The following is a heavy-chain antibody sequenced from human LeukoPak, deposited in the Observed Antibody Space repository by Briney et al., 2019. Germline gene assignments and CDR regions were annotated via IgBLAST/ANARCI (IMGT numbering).Heavy chain of an antibody. CDR1: GGSISSYY. D-gene: IGHD6-6*01. Sequence: SETLSLTCTVSGGSISSYYWSWIQQPPGKGLEWIGYIYYSGSTNYNPSLKSRVTISVDTSKNQFSLKLSSVTAADTAVYYCARTLAARTDFDYWGQGTLVTVSS. V-gene: IGHV4-59*01. CDR3: ARTLAARTDFDY. J-gene: IGHJ4*02. CDR2: IYYSGST.